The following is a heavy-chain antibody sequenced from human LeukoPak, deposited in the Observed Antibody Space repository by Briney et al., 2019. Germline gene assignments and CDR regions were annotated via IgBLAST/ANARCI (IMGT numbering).Heavy chain of an antibody. V-gene: IGHV3-48*01. CDR2: ISSSSAI. CDR3: AREYSSSSRRAFDI. D-gene: IGHD6-6*01. Sequence: GGSLRLSCAASGFTSSSYSMNWVRQAPGKGLEWVSYISSSSAIYYADSVKGRFTISRDNAKNSLFLQMNSLRADDTAVYYCAREYSSSSRRAFDIWGQGTMVTVSS. CDR1: GFTSSSYS. J-gene: IGHJ3*02.